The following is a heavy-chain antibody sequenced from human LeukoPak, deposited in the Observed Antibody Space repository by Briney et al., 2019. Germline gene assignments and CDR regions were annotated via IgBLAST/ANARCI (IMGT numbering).Heavy chain of an antibody. CDR3: ARGRGGFRGVYNWFDP. V-gene: IGHV1-69*04. CDR1: GGTFSSYA. D-gene: IGHD3-10*01. CDR2: IIPNLGIA. Sequence: SVKVSCKASGGTFSSYAISWVRQAPGQGLEWMGRIIPNLGIANYAQKFQGRVTITADKSTSTAYMELSSLRSEDTAVYYCARGRGGFRGVYNWFDPWGQGTLVTVSS. J-gene: IGHJ5*02.